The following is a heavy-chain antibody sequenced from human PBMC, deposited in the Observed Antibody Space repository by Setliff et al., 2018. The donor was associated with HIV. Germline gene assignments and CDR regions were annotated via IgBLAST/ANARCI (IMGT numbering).Heavy chain of an antibody. CDR3: ARGYYYDSSGYFH. V-gene: IGHV4-38-2*02. Sequence: SETLSLTCTVSGYSISSGYYWGWIRQPPGKGLEWIGSIYYSGSTYYNPSLKSRVTISVDTSKNQFSLKLSSVTAADTAVYYCARGYYYDSSGYFHWGQGTLVTVSS. J-gene: IGHJ4*02. CDR1: GYSISSGYY. CDR2: IYYSGST. D-gene: IGHD3-22*01.